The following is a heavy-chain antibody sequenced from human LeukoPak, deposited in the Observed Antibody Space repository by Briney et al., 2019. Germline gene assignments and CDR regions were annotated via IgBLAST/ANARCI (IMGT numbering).Heavy chain of an antibody. CDR3: ARGSTPPRYSSSPTGFDYWAKRSASRYSSSPTGFDY. D-gene: IGHD6-13*01. V-gene: IGHV4-34*01. J-gene: IGHJ4*02. CDR2: INHSGST. CDR1: GGSFSGYY. Sequence: PSETLSPTCAVYGGSFSGYYWSWIRQPPGKGLEWIGEINHSGSTNYNPSLKSRVTISVDTSKNQFSLKLSSVTAADTAVYYCARGSTPPRYSSSPTGFDYWAKRSASRYSSSPTGFDYWGQGTLVTVSS.